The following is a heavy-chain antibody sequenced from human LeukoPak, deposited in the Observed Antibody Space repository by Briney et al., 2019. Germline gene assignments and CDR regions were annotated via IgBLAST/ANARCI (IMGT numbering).Heavy chain of an antibody. CDR3: VRGTNDWTGIDY. Sequence: GGSLRLSCTASGFTFRNCWMHWARQEPGKGLGWVSRINPDGTSPHYADSVKGRFTISRDNARNILYLQMNSLRVEDTAIYYCVRGTNDWTGIDYWGQGILVTVSS. CDR1: GFTFRNCW. V-gene: IGHV3-74*01. D-gene: IGHD2-8*01. J-gene: IGHJ4*02. CDR2: INPDGTSP.